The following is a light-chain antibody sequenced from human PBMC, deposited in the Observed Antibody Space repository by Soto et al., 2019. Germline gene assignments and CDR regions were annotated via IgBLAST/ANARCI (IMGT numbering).Light chain of an antibody. Sequence: QSVLTXPASVSGSPGQSITISCDGTSIDVGGYNFVSWYQQYPGKAPKLMIHDVTSRPSGVSNRFSGSKSGTTASLTISGLQAEDEADYYCCSYASSTSYVFGTGTKVTVL. CDR3: CSYASSTSYV. CDR2: DVT. CDR1: SIDVGGYNF. J-gene: IGLJ1*01. V-gene: IGLV2-14*01.